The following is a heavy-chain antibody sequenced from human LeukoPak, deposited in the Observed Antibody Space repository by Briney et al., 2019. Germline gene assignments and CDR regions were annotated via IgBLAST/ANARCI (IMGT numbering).Heavy chain of an antibody. Sequence: PGGSLRLSCAASGFTFSSYGMHWVRQAPGKGLEWVAVISYDGSNKYYADSVKGRFTISRDNSKNTLYLQMNSLGAEDTAVYYCAKDHRSPYSSSWYYFDYWGQGTLVTVSS. CDR3: AKDHRSPYSSSWYYFDY. J-gene: IGHJ4*02. CDR2: ISYDGSNK. V-gene: IGHV3-30*18. CDR1: GFTFSSYG. D-gene: IGHD6-13*01.